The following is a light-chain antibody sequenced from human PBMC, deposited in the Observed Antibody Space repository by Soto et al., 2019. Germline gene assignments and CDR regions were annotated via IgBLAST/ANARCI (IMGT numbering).Light chain of an antibody. V-gene: IGKV1-5*03. Sequence: DIQMTQSPSTLSGSVGDRVTITCRASQTISSWLAWYQQKPGKAPKLLIYKASTLKSGVPSRFSGSGSGTEFTLTISSLQPDDCATYCCQHYNSYSEAFGQGTKVELK. CDR1: QTISSW. CDR3: QHYNSYSEA. J-gene: IGKJ1*01. CDR2: KAS.